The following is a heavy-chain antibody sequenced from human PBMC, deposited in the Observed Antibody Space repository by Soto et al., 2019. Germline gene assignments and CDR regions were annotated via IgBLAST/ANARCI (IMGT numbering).Heavy chain of an antibody. Sequence: GGSLRLSCAASGFTFSSYWMSWVRQATGKGLEWVANIKQDGSEKYYVDYVRGRFTISRDNAKNSLYLQMNSLRAEDTAVYYCARDPADSSGYYSPWDYFDYWGQGTLVTVS. J-gene: IGHJ4*02. CDR3: ARDPADSSGYYSPWDYFDY. CDR2: IKQDGSEK. V-gene: IGHV3-7*03. CDR1: GFTFSSYW. D-gene: IGHD3-22*01.